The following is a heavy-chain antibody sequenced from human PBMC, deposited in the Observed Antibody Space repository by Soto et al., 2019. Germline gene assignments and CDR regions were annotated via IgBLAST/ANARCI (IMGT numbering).Heavy chain of an antibody. Sequence: EEQLLESGGGLVQPGGSLRLSCAASGLTFSRYAMSWVRQAPGKGLEWVSIINPSGDITYYGDSVKGRFTISRDNSKNTLSLQMNSLRAEDTAVYYCAKSLRPSDFTTYYFDYRGHGTLVTGSS. J-gene: IGHJ4*03. CDR1: GLTFSRYA. V-gene: IGHV3-23*01. CDR2: INPSGDIT. CDR3: AKSLRPSDFTTYYFDY. D-gene: IGHD3-22*01.